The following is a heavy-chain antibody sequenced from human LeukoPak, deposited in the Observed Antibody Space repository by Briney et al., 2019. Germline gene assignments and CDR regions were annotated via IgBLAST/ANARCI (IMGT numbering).Heavy chain of an antibody. D-gene: IGHD5-12*01. V-gene: IGHV1-18*01. J-gene: IGHJ3*02. CDR1: GYTFTSYG. Sequence: ASVKVSCKASGYTFTSYGISWVRQAPGQGLEWMGWISAYNGNTNYAQKFQGRVTMTRNTSISTAYMELSSLRSEDTAVYYCASEVAINAFDIWGQGTMVTVSS. CDR3: ASEVAINAFDI. CDR2: ISAYNGNT.